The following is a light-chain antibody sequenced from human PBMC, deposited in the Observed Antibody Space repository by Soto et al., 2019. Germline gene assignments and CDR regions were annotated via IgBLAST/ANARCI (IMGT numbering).Light chain of an antibody. CDR2: XAS. J-gene: IGKJ4*01. V-gene: IGKV3-20*01. CDR1: HTVITNY. Sequence: EFVLTQSPGTLTLSLGERATLSXRASHTVITNYIAWYQQKPXQAPTXXXYXASSRDTGIPDRSSGGGSRTDFTLTISSRGPEEWAVYYCQQFSRYPSTFGGGTKVDI. CDR3: QQFSRYPST.